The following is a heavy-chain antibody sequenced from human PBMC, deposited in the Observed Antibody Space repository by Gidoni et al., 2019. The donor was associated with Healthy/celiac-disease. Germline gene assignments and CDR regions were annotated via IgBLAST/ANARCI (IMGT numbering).Heavy chain of an antibody. CDR1: GFTFSRYA. J-gene: IGHJ6*02. V-gene: IGHV3-23*01. D-gene: IGHD2-2*01. CDR2: ISGSGGST. Sequence: EVQLLESGGGLVQPGGSLRLPCAASGFTFSRYAMTWVRQAPGKGLEWVSSISGSGGSTYYADSVKGRFTISRDNSKNTLYLQMNSLRAEDTAVYYCASLPAAHVPLSYYYYGMDVWGQGTTVTVSS. CDR3: ASLPAAHVPLSYYYYGMDV.